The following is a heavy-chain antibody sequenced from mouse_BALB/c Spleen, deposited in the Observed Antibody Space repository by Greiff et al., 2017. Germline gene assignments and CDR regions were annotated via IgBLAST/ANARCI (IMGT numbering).Heavy chain of an antibody. Sequence: QVQLQQSGAELVRPGTSVKVSCKASGYAFTNYLIEWVKQRPGQGLEWIGVINPGSGGTNYNEKLKGKATLTADKSSSTAYMQLSSLTSYYSAGYSCEGEDSYYMDYWGQGTTVTVSS. V-gene: IGHV1-54*01. D-gene: IGHD3-3*01. CDR1: GYAFTNYL. CDR2: INPGSGGT. J-gene: IGHJ4*01. CDR3: EGEDSYYMDY.